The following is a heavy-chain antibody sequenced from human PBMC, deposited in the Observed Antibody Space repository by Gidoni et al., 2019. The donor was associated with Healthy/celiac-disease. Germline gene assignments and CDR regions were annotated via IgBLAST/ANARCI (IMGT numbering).Heavy chain of an antibody. CDR1: GYTFPSYE. CDR2: MNPNSGNT. CDR3: ARGKQQRVRGNWFDP. J-gene: IGHJ5*02. D-gene: IGHD6-13*01. V-gene: IGHV1-8*01. Sequence: QVHLVQSGAQVQKPGASVKVSCKASGYTFPSYEINWVRQATGQGLEWMGWMNPNSGNTGYAQKFQGRVTMTRNTSISTAYMELSSLRSEDTAVYYCARGKQQRVRGNWFDPWGQGTLVTVSS.